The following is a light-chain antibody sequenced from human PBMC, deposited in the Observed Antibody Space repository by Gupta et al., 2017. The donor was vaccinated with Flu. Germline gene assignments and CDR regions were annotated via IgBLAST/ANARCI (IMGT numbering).Light chain of an antibody. V-gene: IGLV3-1*01. CDR3: QTWDSNTCV. Sequence: SYELTQPPSVSVSPGQTAIIPCSGNNLGAKSASWYQQKPGQSPVLVIYQDTKRPSGIPERFSGSNSGNTATLTISGTQAMDEADFYCQTWDSNTCVFGTGTKVTVL. J-gene: IGLJ1*01. CDR2: QDT. CDR1: NLGAKS.